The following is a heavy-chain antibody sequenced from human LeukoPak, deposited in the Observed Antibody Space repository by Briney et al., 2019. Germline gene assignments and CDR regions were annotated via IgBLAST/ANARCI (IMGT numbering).Heavy chain of an antibody. CDR2: MNPNSGGT. Sequence: ASVKVSCKASGYTFTSYDINWVRQATGQGLEWMGWMNPNSGGTNYAQKFQGWVTMTRDTSISTAYMELSRLRSDDTAVYYCARGGSTSDYYYYYGMDVWGQGATVTVSS. D-gene: IGHD1-26*01. CDR1: GYTFTSYD. V-gene: IGHV1-2*04. J-gene: IGHJ6*02. CDR3: ARGGSTSDYYYYYGMDV.